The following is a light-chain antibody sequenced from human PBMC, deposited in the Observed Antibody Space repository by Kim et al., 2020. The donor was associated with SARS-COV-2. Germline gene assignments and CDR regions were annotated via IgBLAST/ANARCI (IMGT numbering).Light chain of an antibody. J-gene: IGLJ2*01. V-gene: IGLV6-57*03. CDR2: EDN. CDR3: QSGRL. Sequence: ESAGKTVTSTCTRSSGKIASSYVQWYRQRPSSAPNSMIYEDNQRQSWVPDRFSGSIDDSANSASLTISGLETEDEADYYCQSGRLFGGGTQLTVL. CDR1: SGKIASSY.